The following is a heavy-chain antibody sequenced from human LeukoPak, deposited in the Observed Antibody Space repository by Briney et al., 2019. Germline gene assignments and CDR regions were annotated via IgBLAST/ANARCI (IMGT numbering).Heavy chain of an antibody. CDR2: TYYESKWYD. CDR3: ARGRLSAFDI. Sequence: SQTLSLTCAISGDSVSSHGVAWNWIRQSPSGGLEWLGRTYYESKWYDDYAVSVKSRITINPDTSKNQFSLHLNSVTPEDTAMYYCARGRLSAFDIWGQGTMVTVSS. V-gene: IGHV6-1*01. CDR1: GDSVSSHGVA. J-gene: IGHJ3*02.